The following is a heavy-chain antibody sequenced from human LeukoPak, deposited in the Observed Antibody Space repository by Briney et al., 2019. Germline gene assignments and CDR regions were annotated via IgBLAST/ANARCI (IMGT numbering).Heavy chain of an antibody. CDR1: GFTFSAAW. D-gene: IGHD3-16*01. Sequence: PGGSLRLSCAASGFTFSAAWMNWVRQPPGKGLEWIGEINHSGSTNYNPSLKSRVTISVDTSKNQFSLKLSSVTAADTAVYYCARLGFRAFDIWGQGTMVTVSS. V-gene: IGHV4-34*01. CDR3: ARLGFRAFDI. CDR2: INHSGST. J-gene: IGHJ3*02.